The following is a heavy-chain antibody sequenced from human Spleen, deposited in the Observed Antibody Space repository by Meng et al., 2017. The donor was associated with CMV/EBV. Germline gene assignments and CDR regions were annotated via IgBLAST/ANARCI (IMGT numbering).Heavy chain of an antibody. V-gene: IGHV4-61*01. CDR1: GSVSSGSYY. CDR2: IYYSGST. J-gene: IGHJ2*01. Sequence: GSVSSGSYYWSWIRQPPGKGLEWIGYIYYSGSTNYNPSLKRRVTISVDTSKNQFSLKLSSVTAADTAVYYCARDQRGYYPYWYFDLWGRGTLVTVSS. D-gene: IGHD3-22*01. CDR3: ARDQRGYYPYWYFDL.